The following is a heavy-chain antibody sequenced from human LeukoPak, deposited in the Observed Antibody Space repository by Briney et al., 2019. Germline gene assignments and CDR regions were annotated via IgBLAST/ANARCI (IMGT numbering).Heavy chain of an antibody. Sequence: ASVKVSCKASGYTFTGYYMHWVRQAPGQGLEWMGWINPNSGDTKYAQKFQGRVTMTRDTSISTAYMELSRLRSDDTAVYYCATQRGSYLWGTDFDYWGQGTLVAVSS. J-gene: IGHJ4*02. D-gene: IGHD3-16*01. V-gene: IGHV1-2*02. CDR1: GYTFTGYY. CDR3: ATQRGSYLWGTDFDY. CDR2: INPNSGDT.